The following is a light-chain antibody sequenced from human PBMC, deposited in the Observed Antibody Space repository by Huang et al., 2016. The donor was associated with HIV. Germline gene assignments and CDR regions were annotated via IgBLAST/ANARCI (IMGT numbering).Light chain of an antibody. CDR2: KAS. Sequence: DIQMTQSPSTLSASVGDRVTITCRASQSIVNWLAWYQQKPGKAPKLLIYKASYLDMGVPSRFSGSGSGTEFTLTINSLQPDDFATYYCQQYKSFSTFGQGTKVEIK. J-gene: IGKJ1*01. V-gene: IGKV1-5*03. CDR3: QQYKSFST. CDR1: QSIVNW.